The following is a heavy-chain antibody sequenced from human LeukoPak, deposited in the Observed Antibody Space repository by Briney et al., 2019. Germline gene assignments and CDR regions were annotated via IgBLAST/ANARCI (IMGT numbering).Heavy chain of an antibody. V-gene: IGHV3-11*01. CDR2: ISSSGSTI. CDR3: ARDFGGSSGYNFDY. Sequence: GGSLRLSCAASGFTFSTYWMSWVRQAPGKGLEWVSYISSSGSTIYYADSVKGRFTISRDNAKNSLYLQMNSLRAEDTAVYYCARDFGGSSGYNFDYWGQGALVTVSS. D-gene: IGHD3-22*01. CDR1: GFTFSTYW. J-gene: IGHJ4*02.